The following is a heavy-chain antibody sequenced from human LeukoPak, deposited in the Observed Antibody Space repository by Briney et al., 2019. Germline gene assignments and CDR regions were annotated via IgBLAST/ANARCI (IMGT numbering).Heavy chain of an antibody. J-gene: IGHJ3*02. V-gene: IGHV5-10-1*01. Sequence: GASLQISSKGSGSSFTSYWISWVRQMPGKGLEWMGRIDPSDSYTNYSPYFQGHVTISADKSISTAYLQWSSLKASDTAMYYCARRVKLGYCSSTSCFTLPDAFDIWGQGTMVTVSS. D-gene: IGHD2-2*02. CDR1: GSSFTSYW. CDR3: ARRVKLGYCSSTSCFTLPDAFDI. CDR2: IDPSDSYT.